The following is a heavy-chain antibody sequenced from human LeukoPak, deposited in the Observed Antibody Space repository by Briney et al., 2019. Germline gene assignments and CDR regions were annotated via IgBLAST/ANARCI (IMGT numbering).Heavy chain of an antibody. Sequence: GGSLRLSCAASGFTVSSNYMSWVRQAPGKGLEWVSVSYTGGNTHYADSVKGRFTLSRDNSKDTVYLQMNSLRVEDTAMYYCASISDLLYYFDSWGQGTLVTVSS. J-gene: IGHJ4*02. CDR2: SYTGGNT. CDR1: GFTVSSNY. CDR3: ASISDLLYYFDS. V-gene: IGHV3-66*01.